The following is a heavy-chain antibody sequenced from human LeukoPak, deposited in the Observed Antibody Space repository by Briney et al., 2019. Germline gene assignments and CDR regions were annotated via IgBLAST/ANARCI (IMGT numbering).Heavy chain of an antibody. J-gene: IGHJ5*02. CDR3: AKDQTHPELRENWFDP. Sequence: GGSLRLSSAASGFTFSSYAMSWVRQAPGKGLEWVSAISGSGGSTYYADSVKGRFTISRDNSKNTLYLQMNSLRAEDTAVYYCAKDQTHPELRENWFDPWGQGTLVTVSS. V-gene: IGHV3-23*01. CDR2: ISGSGGST. D-gene: IGHD1-7*01. CDR1: GFTFSSYA.